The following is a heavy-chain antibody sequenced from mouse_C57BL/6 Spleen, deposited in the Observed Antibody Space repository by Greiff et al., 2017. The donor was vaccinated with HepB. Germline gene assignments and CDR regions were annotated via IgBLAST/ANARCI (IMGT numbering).Heavy chain of an antibody. D-gene: IGHD2-4*01. CDR3: ARGGYGDYDLFAY. CDR1: GYTFTSYW. J-gene: IGHJ3*01. CDR2: IDPSDSET. Sequence: VQLQQPGAELVRPGSSVKLSCKASGYTFTSYWMHWVKQRPIQGLEWIGNIDPSDSETHYNQKFKDKATLTVDKSSSTAYMQLSSLTSEDSAVYYCARGGYGDYDLFAYWGQGTLVTVSA. V-gene: IGHV1-52*01.